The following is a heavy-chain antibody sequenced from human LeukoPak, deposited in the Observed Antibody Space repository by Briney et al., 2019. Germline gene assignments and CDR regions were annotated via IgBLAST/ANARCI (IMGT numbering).Heavy chain of an antibody. D-gene: IGHD3-9*01. CDR2: ISSSSSTI. Sequence: GGSLRLSCAASGFTFSSYSMNWVRQAPGKGLEWVSYISSSSSTIYYADSVKGRFTISRDNAKNSLYLQMNSLRAEDTAVYYCARDYYDILTGVGYYGMDVWGQGTTVTVSS. V-gene: IGHV3-48*04. CDR3: ARDYYDILTGVGYYGMDV. J-gene: IGHJ6*02. CDR1: GFTFSSYS.